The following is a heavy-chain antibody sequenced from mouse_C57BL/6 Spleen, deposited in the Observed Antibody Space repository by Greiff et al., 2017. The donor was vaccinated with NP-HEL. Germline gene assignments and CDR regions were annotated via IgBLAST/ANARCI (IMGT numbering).Heavy chain of an antibody. J-gene: IGHJ2*01. V-gene: IGHV6-3*01. Sequence: EVQGVESGGGLVQPGGSMKLSCVASGFTFSNYWMNWVRQSPEKGLEWVAQIRLKSDNYATHYAESVKGRFTISRDDSKSSVYLQMNNLRAEDTGIYYCTGGVYFDYWGQGTTLTVSS. CDR2: IRLKSDNYAT. CDR1: GFTFSNYW. CDR3: TGGVYFDY.